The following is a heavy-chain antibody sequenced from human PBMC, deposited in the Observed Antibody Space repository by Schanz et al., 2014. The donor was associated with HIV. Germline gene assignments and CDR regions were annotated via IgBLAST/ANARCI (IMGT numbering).Heavy chain of an antibody. CDR1: GYSISRGGYY. V-gene: IGHV4-31*02. D-gene: IGHD3-22*01. CDR3: ARGLQWLPLGNWFDR. CDR2: ITHTEKT. J-gene: IGHJ5*02. Sequence: QVHLQESGPGLVKPSQTLSLTCSVSGYSISRGGYYWSWIRQHPGKGLEWIGEITHTEKTHYNSSLKSRVKMSVDASKNQFSLKMTSVTAADTAVYYCARGLQWLPLGNWFDRWGQGTLVTVSS.